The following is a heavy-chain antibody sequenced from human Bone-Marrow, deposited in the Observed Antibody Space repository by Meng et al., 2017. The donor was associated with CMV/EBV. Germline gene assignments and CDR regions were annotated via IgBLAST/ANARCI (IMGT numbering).Heavy chain of an antibody. CDR3: SREFGFIYYVGKDV. D-gene: IGHD3-10*01. V-gene: IGHV3-7*01. J-gene: IGHJ6*02. CDR1: GFTFSSYW. CDR2: IKQDGSEK. Sequence: GESLKISCAASGFTFSSYWMSWVRQAPGKGLEWVANIKQDGSEKYYVDSVKGRFTISRDNAKNSLYMQMNSLRAEDAAVYYLSREFGFIYYVGKDVWGQGTTVTVSS.